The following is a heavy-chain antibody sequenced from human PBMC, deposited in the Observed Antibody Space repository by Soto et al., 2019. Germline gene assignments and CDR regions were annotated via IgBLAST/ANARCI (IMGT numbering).Heavy chain of an antibody. D-gene: IGHD3-10*01. J-gene: IGHJ4*02. CDR2: ISGSGDTT. CDR3: AKDHFGSGTYYSLIDS. V-gene: IGHV3-23*01. CDR1: GFTFSSFA. Sequence: GGSLRLSCAASGFTFSSFAMSWVRQTPGKGLVWVSAISGSGDTTYYADSVKGRFTISRDNSKNTLSLQMNSLSVDDTAVYYCAKDHFGSGTYYSLIDSWGQGTLVTVS.